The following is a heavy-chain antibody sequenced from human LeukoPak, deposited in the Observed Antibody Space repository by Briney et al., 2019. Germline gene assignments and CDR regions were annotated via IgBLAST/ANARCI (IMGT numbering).Heavy chain of an antibody. Sequence: PSETLSLTCIVSGGSISNYYWNWIRQPPGKGLEWIGSVFYSGSTNYNPSLKSRVTISVDTSKNHVFLKLTSMAAADTAVYYCARFSISWSYFDSWGQGTLVTVSS. CDR1: GGSISNYY. V-gene: IGHV4-59*01. J-gene: IGHJ4*02. CDR2: VFYSGST. CDR3: ARFSISWSYFDS. D-gene: IGHD6-13*01.